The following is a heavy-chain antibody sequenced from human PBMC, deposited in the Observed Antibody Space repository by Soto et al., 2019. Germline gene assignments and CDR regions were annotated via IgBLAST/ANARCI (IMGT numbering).Heavy chain of an antibody. V-gene: IGHV4-59*01. CDR3: ERDQGGYSYGFLGMDV. D-gene: IGHD5-18*01. CDR2: IYYSGST. CDR1: GGSISSYY. J-gene: IGHJ6*02. Sequence: SETLSLTCTVSGGSISSYYWSWIRQPPGKGLEWIGYIYYSGSTNYNPSLKSRVTISVDTSKNQFSLKLSSVTAADTAVYYCERDQGGYSYGFLGMDVWGQGPTVTVSS.